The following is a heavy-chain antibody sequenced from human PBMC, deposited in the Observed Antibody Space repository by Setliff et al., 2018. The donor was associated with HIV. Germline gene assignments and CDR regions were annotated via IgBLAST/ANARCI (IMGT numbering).Heavy chain of an antibody. Sequence: GGSLRLSCAVSGFTFEDYGMSWVRQAPGKGLVWVSRIKSDGSYTRYADSAKGRFTISRDNAKNTLHLQMNSLRAEDTAVYYCVRGLAAAGGYAMDVWGQGTTVTVSS. CDR3: VRGLAAAGGYAMDV. D-gene: IGHD6-13*01. V-gene: IGHV3-74*01. J-gene: IGHJ6*02. CDR1: GFTFEDYG. CDR2: IKSDGSYT.